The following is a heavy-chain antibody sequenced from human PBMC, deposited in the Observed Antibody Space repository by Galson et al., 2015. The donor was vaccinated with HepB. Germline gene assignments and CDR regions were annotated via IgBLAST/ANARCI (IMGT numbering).Heavy chain of an antibody. CDR3: AKDIEDSVATTFDY. V-gene: IGHV3-9*01. D-gene: IGHD5-12*01. J-gene: IGHJ4*02. CDR1: GFIFDDYA. Sequence: SLRLSCAASGFIFDDYAMHWARQAPGKGLEWVSGISWDGNSIAYADSVKGRFIISRDNAKNSLYLQMNSLRVEDTALYYCAKDIEDSVATTFDYWGQGTLVTVSS. CDR2: ISWDGNSI.